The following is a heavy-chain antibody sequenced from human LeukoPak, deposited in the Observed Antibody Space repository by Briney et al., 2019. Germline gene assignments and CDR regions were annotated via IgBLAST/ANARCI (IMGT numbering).Heavy chain of an antibody. Sequence: SVKVSCKASGGTFSSYAISWVRQAAGQGLEWMGGIIPIFGTANYAQKFQGRVTITADESTSTAYMELSSLRAEDTAVYYCARGGSSGPFDYWGQGTLVTVSS. CDR1: GGTFSSYA. V-gene: IGHV1-69*13. CDR2: IIPIFGTA. CDR3: ARGGSSGPFDY. J-gene: IGHJ4*02. D-gene: IGHD6-19*01.